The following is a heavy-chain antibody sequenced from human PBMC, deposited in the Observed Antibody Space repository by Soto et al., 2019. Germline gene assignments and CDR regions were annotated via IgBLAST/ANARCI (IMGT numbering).Heavy chain of an antibody. CDR2: ISGSGGRT. D-gene: IGHD2-2*01. Sequence: EVQLLESGGGLVQPGGSLRLSCAASGFTFSSYAMSWVRQAPGKGLEWVSAISGSGGRTYYADSVKGRFTISRDNSKNTLYLQMNSLRAEDTDVYYCAKDSLQYQLLLFYYFDSWGQGTLVTVSS. V-gene: IGHV3-23*01. CDR1: GFTFSSYA. J-gene: IGHJ4*02. CDR3: AKDSLQYQLLLFYYFDS.